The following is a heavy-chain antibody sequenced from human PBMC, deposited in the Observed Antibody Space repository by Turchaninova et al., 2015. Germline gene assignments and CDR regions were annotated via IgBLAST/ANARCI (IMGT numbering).Heavy chain of an antibody. CDR2: INHSGST. V-gene: IGHV4-34*01. D-gene: IGHD5-12*01. J-gene: IGHJ4*02. CDR3: ARRRLRSTDFDY. CDR1: GGSFSGDD. Sequence: VQLQQWGAGRLKPSATLSPTCAVDGGSFSGDDWSWVRQPPGKGVGWIGEINHSGSTNYNPSLKSRVTISVDTSKNQFSLKLSSVTAADTAVYYCARRRLRSTDFDYWGQGTLVTVSS.